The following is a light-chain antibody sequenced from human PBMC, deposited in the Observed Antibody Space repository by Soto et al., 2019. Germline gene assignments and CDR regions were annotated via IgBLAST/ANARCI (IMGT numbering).Light chain of an antibody. CDR1: ISDVGRFDV. CDR3: CADVNSSSYV. J-gene: IGLJ1*01. V-gene: IGLV2-23*01. CDR2: EGS. Sequence: QSALTQAASVSGSRGQSISISCTGTISDVGRFDVVSWYQQHPGQVPKLIIYEGSRRPSGVSSRFSGSKSGNTASLTISGLQAEDDADYYFCADVNSSSYVLGSGTNVTVL.